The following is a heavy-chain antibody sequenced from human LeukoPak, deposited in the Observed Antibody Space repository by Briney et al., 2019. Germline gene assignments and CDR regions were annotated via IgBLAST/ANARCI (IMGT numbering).Heavy chain of an antibody. CDR3: ARDGDYCGMDV. J-gene: IGHJ6*02. CDR2: IYRSGST. Sequence: SETLSLTCAVSGGSISSGGYSWSWIRQPPGQGLEWIGYIYRSGSTYYNPSLKSRVTISVDRSKNQFSLKLSSVTAADTAVYYCARDGDYCGMDVWGQGTTVTVSS. D-gene: IGHD3-10*01. V-gene: IGHV4-30-2*01. CDR1: GGSISSGGYS.